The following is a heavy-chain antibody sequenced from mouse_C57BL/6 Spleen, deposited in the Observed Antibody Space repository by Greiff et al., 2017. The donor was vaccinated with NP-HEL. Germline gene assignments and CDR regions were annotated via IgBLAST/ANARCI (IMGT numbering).Heavy chain of an antibody. CDR1: GYTFTSYW. CDR2: IYPGNSDT. CDR3: TKGYYYGSSYDYFDD. Sequence: EVQLQQSGTVLARPGASVKMSCKTSGYTFTSYWMHWVKQRPGQGLEWIGAIYPGNSDTSYNQKFKGKAKLTAVTSASTAYMELSSLTNEDSAVYYCTKGYYYGSSYDYFDDWGQGTTLTVSS. V-gene: IGHV1-5*01. D-gene: IGHD1-1*01. J-gene: IGHJ2*01.